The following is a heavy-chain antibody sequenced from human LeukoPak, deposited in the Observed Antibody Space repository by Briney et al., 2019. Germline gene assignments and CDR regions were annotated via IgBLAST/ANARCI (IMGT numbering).Heavy chain of an antibody. CDR1: GYTFTGYY. Sequence: ASVKVSCKASGYTFTGYYMHWVRQAPGQGLEWMGWINPNSGGTNYAQKFQGRVTMTRDTSISTAYMELSRLRSDDTAVYYCAEGRWELVRGASFDYWGQGTLVTVS. D-gene: IGHD1-26*01. J-gene: IGHJ4*02. CDR3: AEGRWELVRGASFDY. CDR2: INPNSGGT. V-gene: IGHV1-2*02.